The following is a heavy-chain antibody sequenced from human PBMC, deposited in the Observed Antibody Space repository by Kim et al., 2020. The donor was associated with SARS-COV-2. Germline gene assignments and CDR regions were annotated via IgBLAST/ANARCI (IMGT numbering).Heavy chain of an antibody. CDR3: ARDAQHLGGDIVVVPAAISSEQYYYYYGMDV. CDR2: ISSSSSYI. J-gene: IGHJ6*02. V-gene: IGHV3-21*01. D-gene: IGHD2-2*02. Sequence: GGSLRLSCAASGFTFSSYSMNWVRQAPGKGLEWVSSISSSSSYIYYADSVKGRFTISRDNAKNSLYLQMNSLRAEDTAVYYCARDAQHLGGDIVVVPAAISSEQYYYYYGMDVWGQGTTVTVSS. CDR1: GFTFSSYS.